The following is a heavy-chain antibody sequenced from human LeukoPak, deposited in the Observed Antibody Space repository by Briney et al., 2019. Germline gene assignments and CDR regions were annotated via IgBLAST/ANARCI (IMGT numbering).Heavy chain of an antibody. CDR3: ARDALSIAARHVNWYDP. CDR2: INPSGGST. D-gene: IGHD6-6*01. CDR1: GYTFTSYY. Sequence: ASVKVSCKASGYTFTSYYMHWVRQAPGQGLEWMGIINPSGGSTSYAQKFQGRVTMTRDMSTSTVYMELSSLRSEDTAVYYCARDALSIAARHVNWYDPWGQGTLVTVSS. J-gene: IGHJ5*02. V-gene: IGHV1-46*01.